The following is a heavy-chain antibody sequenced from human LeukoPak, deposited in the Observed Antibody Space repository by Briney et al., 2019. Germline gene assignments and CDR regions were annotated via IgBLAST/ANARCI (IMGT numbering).Heavy chain of an antibody. Sequence: SETLSLTCTVSGGSVSSGSYFWSWIRQPPGKGLEWIGYTFYNGETNYNPSLTSRLTLSIDASKNHFSLKLTSVTAADTGVYYCARDGGQGSGWSTIDYWGQGTLVTVSS. D-gene: IGHD6-19*01. J-gene: IGHJ4*02. V-gene: IGHV4-61*03. CDR3: ARDGGQGSGWSTIDY. CDR2: TFYNGET. CDR1: GGSVSSGSYF.